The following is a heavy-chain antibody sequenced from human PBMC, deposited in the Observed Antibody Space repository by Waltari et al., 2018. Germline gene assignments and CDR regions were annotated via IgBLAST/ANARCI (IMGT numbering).Heavy chain of an antibody. CDR1: GFTVSSNY. D-gene: IGHD2-21*01. CDR2: IYSGGST. Sequence: EVQLVETGGGLIQPGGSLRLSCAASGFTVSSNYMSWVRQAPGKGLEWVSVIYSGGSTYYADSVKGRFTISRDNSKNTLYLQMNSLRAEDTAVYYCASSRVIAIRGYFDYWGQGTLVTVSS. J-gene: IGHJ4*02. CDR3: ASSRVIAIRGYFDY. V-gene: IGHV3-53*02.